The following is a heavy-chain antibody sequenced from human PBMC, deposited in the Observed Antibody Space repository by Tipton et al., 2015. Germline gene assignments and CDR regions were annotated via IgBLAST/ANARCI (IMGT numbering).Heavy chain of an antibody. CDR3: ARDGGGTIPDY. Sequence: TLSLTCSVSGDSISSSNWWSWVRQPPGKGLEWIGEIHHGGSTNYNPSLQSRVTMSVDTSKNQFSLHLSSVTAADTAVYYCARDGGGTIPDYWGQGTLVTVSS. D-gene: IGHD1-7*01. V-gene: IGHV4-4*02. J-gene: IGHJ4*02. CDR1: GDSISSSNW. CDR2: IHHGGST.